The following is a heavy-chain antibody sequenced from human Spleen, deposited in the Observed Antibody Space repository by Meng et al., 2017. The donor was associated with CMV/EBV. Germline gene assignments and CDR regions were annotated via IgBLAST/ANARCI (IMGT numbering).Heavy chain of an antibody. CDR1: GFTFSDHY. V-gene: IGHV3-66*02. D-gene: IGHD4-17*01. CDR2: IYSDGST. CDR3: ARELTVRDYYYGMDV. J-gene: IGHJ6*02. Sequence: GGSLRLSCAATGFTFSDHYMSWIRQAPGKGLEWVSIIYSDGSTYYADSVKGRFTISRDSSKNTLYLQMNSLRPEDTAVYYCARELTVRDYYYGMDVWGQGTTVTVSS.